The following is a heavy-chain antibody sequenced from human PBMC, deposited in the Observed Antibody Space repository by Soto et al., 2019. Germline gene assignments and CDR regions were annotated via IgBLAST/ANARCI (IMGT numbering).Heavy chain of an antibody. CDR1: GYSVSSNSAA. CDR2: TYYMSKWYN. Sequence: PSHTLSLTCAISGYSVSSNSAAWNWIRQSPSRGLEWLGRTYYMSKWYNDYAVSVKSRISINPDTSKNQFSLQLNSVTPEDTAVYYCARGRAAGRGDWFDPWGQGTQVTVSS. J-gene: IGHJ5*02. D-gene: IGHD6-13*01. V-gene: IGHV6-1*01. CDR3: ARGRAAGRGDWFDP.